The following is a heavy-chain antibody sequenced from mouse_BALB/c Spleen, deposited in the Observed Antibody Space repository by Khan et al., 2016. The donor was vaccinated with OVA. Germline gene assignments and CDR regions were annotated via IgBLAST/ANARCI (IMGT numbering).Heavy chain of an antibody. CDR2: INPDSDGT. CDR1: GYTFTNYV. CDR3: ARPHYDYDFDY. V-gene: IGHV1S136*01. D-gene: IGHD2-4*01. Sequence: VQLQQSGPELVKPGASVMMSCKASGYTFTNYVMHWVKQKPGQGLEWIGYINPDSDGTNYNEKFKGKATLTSDKSSSTAFMELSSLTSEDSAVDYWARPHYDYDFDYWGQGTTLTVSS. J-gene: IGHJ2*01.